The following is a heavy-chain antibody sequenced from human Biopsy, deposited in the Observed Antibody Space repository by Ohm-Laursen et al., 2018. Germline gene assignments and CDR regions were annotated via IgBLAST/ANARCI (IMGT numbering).Heavy chain of an antibody. D-gene: IGHD2-8*01. CDR1: GFTFTHAW. CDR2: INKDGSVT. J-gene: IGHJ3*01. V-gene: IGHV3-7*01. Sequence: SLRLSCSASGFTFTHAWMTWVRQSPGKGLEWVANINKDGSVTNYLDSVKGRFAVSRDNAKNSAYLQMNSLRTEDTAIYYCARDSGGGDSINGWYDALDLWGRGTTVTVSS. CDR3: ARDSGGGDSINGWYDALDL.